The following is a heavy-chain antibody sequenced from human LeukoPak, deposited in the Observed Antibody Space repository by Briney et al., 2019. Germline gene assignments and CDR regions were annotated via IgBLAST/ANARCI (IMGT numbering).Heavy chain of an antibody. Sequence: PGGPLRLSCAASGFSLGDYWMSWVRQAPGKGLEWVANINEAGTMKSVADSVKGRFTISRDNTKNSLYLEMNSLRAEDTAVYYCARDLGISSYGYVAAFDIWGQGTMVTVSS. J-gene: IGHJ3*02. V-gene: IGHV3-7*01. CDR3: ARDLGISSYGYVAAFDI. D-gene: IGHD5-18*01. CDR1: GFSLGDYW. CDR2: INEAGTMK.